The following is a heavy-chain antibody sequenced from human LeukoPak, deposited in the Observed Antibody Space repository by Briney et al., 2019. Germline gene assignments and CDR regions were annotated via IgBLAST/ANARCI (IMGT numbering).Heavy chain of an antibody. V-gene: IGHV3-30*02. D-gene: IGHD6-19*01. CDR1: GFTFSTYG. J-gene: IGHJ5*02. CDR3: AKERTRVAGGWT. CDR2: VRYDGSKK. Sequence: GGSLRLSCAASGFTFSTYGMHWVRQAPGKGLEWVAFVRYDGSKKYYTNSVKGRFTISRDNSKNTLYLQMNSLRAEDTAVYYCAKERTRVAGGWTWGQGTLVTVSS.